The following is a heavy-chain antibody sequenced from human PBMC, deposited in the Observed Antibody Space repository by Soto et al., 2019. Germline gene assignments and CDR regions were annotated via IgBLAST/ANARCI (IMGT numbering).Heavy chain of an antibody. Sequence: PGGSVRLSCAASGFNFSNHWMHWGRQRPAEGLVWVSRITSDGKSKAYAESVKGRFAISRDNAKNTLYLQMNGLTAEDTAVYYCARESGDWPLNWFDPWGQGTLVTVSS. J-gene: IGHJ5*02. D-gene: IGHD2-21*02. CDR1: GFNFSNHW. CDR3: ARESGDWPLNWFDP. CDR2: ITSDGKSK. V-gene: IGHV3-74*01.